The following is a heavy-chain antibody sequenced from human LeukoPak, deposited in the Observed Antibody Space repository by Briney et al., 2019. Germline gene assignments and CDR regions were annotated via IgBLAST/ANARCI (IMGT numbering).Heavy chain of an antibody. CDR2: MNPNSGNT. D-gene: IGHD2-21*01. V-gene: IGHV1-8*01. CDR3: ARGFLRRPTVRALVNYFDY. Sequence: ASVKVSCKASGYTFTSYDINWVRQATGQGLEWMGWMNPNSGNTGYAQKFQGRVTMTRNTSISTAYMELSSLRSEDTAVYYCARGFLRRPTVRALVNYFDYWGQGTLVTVSS. J-gene: IGHJ4*02. CDR1: GYTFTSYD.